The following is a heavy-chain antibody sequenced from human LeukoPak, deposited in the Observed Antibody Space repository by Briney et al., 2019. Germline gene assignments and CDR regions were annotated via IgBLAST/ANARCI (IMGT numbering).Heavy chain of an antibody. CDR3: ASPYCGGGSCNAHDGFDI. CDR1: GYTFTSYG. Sequence: GASVKVSCKASGYTFTSYGISWVRQAPGQGLEWIGWISGYNGNTNYAQKLQGRVTMTTDTSTSTAYMELRSLRSDDTAVYYCASPYCGGGSCNAHDGFDIWGQGTMVTVSS. V-gene: IGHV1-18*01. J-gene: IGHJ3*02. D-gene: IGHD2-15*01. CDR2: ISGYNGNT.